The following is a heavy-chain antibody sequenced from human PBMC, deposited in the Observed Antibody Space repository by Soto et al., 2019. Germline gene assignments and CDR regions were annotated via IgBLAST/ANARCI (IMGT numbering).Heavy chain of an antibody. CDR2: ITRSGSEA. D-gene: IGHD6-19*01. J-gene: IGHJ6*04. CDR1: GFTFSVSA. CDR3: ATEPSASGWYWES. Sequence: GGSLRLSCAASGFTFSVSAMSWVRQAPGKGLEHVASITRSGSEAFYGDSVRGRFSMSRDNSKSMVILDMNSLRVEATAPYYCATEPSASGWYWESWGKGAMVTASS. V-gene: IGHV3-23*01.